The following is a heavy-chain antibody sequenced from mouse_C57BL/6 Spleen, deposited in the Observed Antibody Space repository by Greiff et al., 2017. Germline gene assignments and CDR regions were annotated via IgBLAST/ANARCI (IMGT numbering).Heavy chain of an antibody. CDR1: GYTFTSYW. J-gene: IGHJ4*01. CDR2: INPSNGGT. Sequence: QVQLKQSGTELVKPGASVKLSCKASGYTFTSYWMHWVKQRPGQGLEWIGNINPSNGGTNYNEKFKSKATLTVDKSSSTAYMQLSSLTSEDSAVYYCARDGGLYAMDYWGQGTSVTVSS. D-gene: IGHD3-1*01. V-gene: IGHV1-53*01. CDR3: ARDGGLYAMDY.